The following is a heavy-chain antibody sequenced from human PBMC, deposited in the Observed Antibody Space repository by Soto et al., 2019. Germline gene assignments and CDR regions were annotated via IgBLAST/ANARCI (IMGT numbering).Heavy chain of an antibody. CDR3: AKVGNVWFALYYFDY. Sequence: GGSLRLSCAASGFTFSSYAMSWVRQAPGKGLEWVSAISGSGGSTYYADSVKGRFTISRDNSKNTLYLQMNSLRAEDTAVYYCAKVGNVWFALYYFDYWGQGTLVTVSS. D-gene: IGHD3-10*01. CDR1: GFTFSSYA. CDR2: ISGSGGST. J-gene: IGHJ4*02. V-gene: IGHV3-23*01.